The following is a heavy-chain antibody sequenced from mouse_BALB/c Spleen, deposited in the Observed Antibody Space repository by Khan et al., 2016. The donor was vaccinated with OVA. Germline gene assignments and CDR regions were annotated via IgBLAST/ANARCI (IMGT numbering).Heavy chain of an antibody. CDR2: ISSSGST. D-gene: IGHD1-1*01. CDR3: ARKKYYGYAMDY. CDR1: GYSITSGYA. J-gene: IGHJ4*01. Sequence: QLEESGPGLVKPSQSLSLTCTVTGYSITSGYAWNWIRQFPGNKLEWMGYISSSGSTSYNPSLRSRISITRDTSKNQFFLQLNSVTTEDTATYYCARKKYYGYAMDYWGQGTSVTVSS. V-gene: IGHV3-2*02.